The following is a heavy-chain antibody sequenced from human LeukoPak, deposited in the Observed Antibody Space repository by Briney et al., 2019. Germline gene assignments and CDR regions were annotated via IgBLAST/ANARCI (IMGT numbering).Heavy chain of an antibody. CDR2: IRAYNGNT. CDR1: GYPFTTYG. CDR3: ARRGYGDY. D-gene: IGHD1-1*01. V-gene: IGHV1-18*01. J-gene: IGHJ4*02. Sequence: GASVGVSCTASGYPFTTYGISWGRQAPGQGLKWMGWIRAYNGNTTYAQKLQGRVTMTTAPSTSTASMEMRSLRSNDTAVYYCARRGYGDYWGQGTLVTVSS.